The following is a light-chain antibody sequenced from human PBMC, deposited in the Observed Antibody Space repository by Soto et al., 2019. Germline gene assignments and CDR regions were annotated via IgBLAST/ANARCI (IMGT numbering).Light chain of an antibody. Sequence: EIVLTQTPGTLSLSPGERATLSCRASQSVDGTYLAWYQQKPDQSPRLLIYATSTRAAGIPARFSGSGSGADFTLTISSLEPEDFAVYYCQQRSNSITFGQGTRLEI. CDR3: QQRSNSIT. J-gene: IGKJ5*01. V-gene: IGKV3D-20*02. CDR2: ATS. CDR1: QSVDGTY.